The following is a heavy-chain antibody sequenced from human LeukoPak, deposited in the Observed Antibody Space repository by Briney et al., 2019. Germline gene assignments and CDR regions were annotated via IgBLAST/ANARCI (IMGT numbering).Heavy chain of an antibody. D-gene: IGHD3-3*01. CDR3: ARHNYDFDFDS. CDR1: GYTLTELS. CDR2: FDPEDGET. Sequence: ASVKVSCKVSGYTLTELSMHWVRQAPGKGLEWMGGFDPEDGETIYAQKFQGRVTMTEDTSTDTAYMELSRLKPDDTAVYYCARHNYDFDFDSWGQGALVTVSS. V-gene: IGHV1-24*01. J-gene: IGHJ4*02.